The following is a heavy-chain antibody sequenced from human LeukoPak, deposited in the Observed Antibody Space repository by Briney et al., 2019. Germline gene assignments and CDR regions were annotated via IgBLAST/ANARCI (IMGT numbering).Heavy chain of an antibody. CDR2: IYNSVTT. V-gene: IGHV4-59*01. D-gene: IGHD2-2*01. Sequence: PSETLSLTCTVSGGSISNYYWSWMRQPPGKGLEWVGYIYNSVTTNYNPSLKSRVTISLDTSKNQFSLKLYSVTAADTAVYYCARVPYQLLPPYYYYYYMDVWGKGTTVTVSS. CDR1: GGSISNYY. J-gene: IGHJ6*03. CDR3: ARVPYQLLPPYYYYYYMDV.